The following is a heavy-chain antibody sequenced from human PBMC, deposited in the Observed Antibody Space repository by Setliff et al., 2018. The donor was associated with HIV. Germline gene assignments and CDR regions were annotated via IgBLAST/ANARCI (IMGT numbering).Heavy chain of an antibody. CDR1: GGSFNDYY. CDR2: IYYSGST. J-gene: IGHJ4*02. D-gene: IGHD3-22*01. CDR3: ARQAIFGYYDSSGYLDY. V-gene: IGHV4-34*01. Sequence: SETLSLTCAVYGGSFNDYYWSWIRQPPGKGLEWIGSIYYSGSTYYNPSLQSRVTISVDTSKNLFSLRLSSVTASDTAVYYCARQAIFGYYDSSGYLDYWGQGTQVTVSS.